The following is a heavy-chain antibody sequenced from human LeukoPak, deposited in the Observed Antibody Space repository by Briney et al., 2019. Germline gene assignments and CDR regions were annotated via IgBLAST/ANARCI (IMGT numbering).Heavy chain of an antibody. CDR2: ISSSCSYI. Sequence: KPGGSLRLSCAASGFIFSSYSMNWVRQAPGKGLEWVSSISSSCSYIYYADSVKGRFTISRDNAKNSLYLQMNSLRAEDTAVYYCARDRSTSCYCFDYWGQGTLVTVSS. D-gene: IGHD2-2*01. V-gene: IGHV3-21*01. CDR3: ARDRSTSCYCFDY. CDR1: GFIFSSYS. J-gene: IGHJ4*02.